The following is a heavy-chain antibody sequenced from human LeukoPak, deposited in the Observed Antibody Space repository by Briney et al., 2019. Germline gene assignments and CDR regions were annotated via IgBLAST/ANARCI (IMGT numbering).Heavy chain of an antibody. CDR1: GFTFNIYG. Sequence: GGSLRLSCAASGFTFNIYGMNWVRQAPGKGLEWVSGITGNGGGIYYADSVKGRFTISRDNSKNTLYLQMNSLRAEDTAVYYCARDRSKWEIVAQFDYWGQGTLVTVSS. D-gene: IGHD1-26*01. V-gene: IGHV3-23*01. J-gene: IGHJ4*02. CDR2: ITGNGGGI. CDR3: ARDRSKWEIVAQFDY.